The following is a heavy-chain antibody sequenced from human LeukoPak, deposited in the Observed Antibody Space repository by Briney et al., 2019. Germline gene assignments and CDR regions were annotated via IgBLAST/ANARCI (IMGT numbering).Heavy chain of an antibody. Sequence: GRSLRLSCAASGFTFSSYGMHWVRQAPGKGLEWVAVISYDGSNKYYADSVKGRFTISRDNSKNTLYLQMNSLRAEDTAVYYCAKILWTYYDSSGYFDAFDIWGQGTMVTVSS. CDR1: GFTFSSYG. J-gene: IGHJ3*02. V-gene: IGHV3-30*18. CDR2: ISYDGSNK. CDR3: AKILWTYYDSSGYFDAFDI. D-gene: IGHD3-22*01.